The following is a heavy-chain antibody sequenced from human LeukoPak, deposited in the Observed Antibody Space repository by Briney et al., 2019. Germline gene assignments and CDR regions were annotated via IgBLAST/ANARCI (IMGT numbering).Heavy chain of an antibody. CDR3: AKVSVVAGRNAFDI. J-gene: IGHJ3*02. V-gene: IGHV3-23*01. CDR1: GFTFSSYA. Sequence: GSLRLSCAASGFTFSSYAMHWVRQAPGKGLEWVSVIGGSGTSTYYADSVKGRFTISRDNSKNMLYLQMNSLRVEDTAIYYCAKVSVVAGRNAFDIWGQGTMVTVSS. D-gene: IGHD3-22*01. CDR2: IGGSGTST.